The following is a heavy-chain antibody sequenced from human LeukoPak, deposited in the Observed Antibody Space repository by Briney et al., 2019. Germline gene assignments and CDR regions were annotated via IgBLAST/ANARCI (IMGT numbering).Heavy chain of an antibody. J-gene: IGHJ4*02. CDR2: IYYSGST. D-gene: IGHD3-3*01. CDR3: ARLFAVVTRFFDY. V-gene: IGHV4-61*08. Sequence: KPSETLSLTCTVSGGSIYGGGYYWSWIRQPPGKGLEWIGYIYYSGSTNYNPSLMSRVTISVDTSKNQFSLKLSSVTAADTAVYYCARLFAVVTRFFDYWGQGTLVTVSS. CDR1: GGSIYGGGYY.